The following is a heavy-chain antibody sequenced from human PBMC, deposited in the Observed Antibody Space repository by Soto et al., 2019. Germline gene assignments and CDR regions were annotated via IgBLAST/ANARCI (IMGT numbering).Heavy chain of an antibody. V-gene: IGHV3-64*01. CDR3: ARVSYDFWSGYPPEYYYYYYMDV. D-gene: IGHD3-3*01. CDR2: ISSNGGST. Sequence: GGSLRLSCAASGFTFSSYAMHWVRQAPGKGLEYVSAISSNGGSTYYANSVKVRFTISRDNSKNTLYLQIGSLRAEDMAVYYCARVSYDFWSGYPPEYYYYYYMDVWGKGTTVTVSS. CDR1: GFTFSSYA. J-gene: IGHJ6*03.